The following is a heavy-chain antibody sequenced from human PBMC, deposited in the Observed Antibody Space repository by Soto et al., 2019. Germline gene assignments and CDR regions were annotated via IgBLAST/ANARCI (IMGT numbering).Heavy chain of an antibody. J-gene: IGHJ6*02. D-gene: IGHD3-10*01. CDR1: GYIFTSYW. V-gene: IGHV5-51*01. Sequence: PGESLKISCKVSGYIFTSYWIGWVLQMPGKGLEWMVTIYPGDSDTRYSPSFQGQVTISAEKSISTAYLQWSSLKASDTAMYYCARFYGSGSLYYYYCMDVWGQGTTVTVSS. CDR2: IYPGDSDT. CDR3: ARFYGSGSLYYYYCMDV.